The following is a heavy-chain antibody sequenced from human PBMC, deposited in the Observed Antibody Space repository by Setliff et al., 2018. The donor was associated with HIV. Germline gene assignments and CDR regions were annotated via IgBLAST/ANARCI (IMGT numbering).Heavy chain of an antibody. CDR2: INTDGGTP. V-gene: IGHV7-4-1*02. CDR3: ARRIEMTPIGY. Sequence: GASVKVSCKASADTFTNCLINWVRQAPGQGLEWMGWINTDGGTPTYAQGFTGRFVFSLDTSVSTAYLQVSSLKAEDSAVYYCARRIEMTPIGYWGQGTLVTVSS. CDR1: ADTFTNCL. J-gene: IGHJ4*02. D-gene: IGHD2-15*01.